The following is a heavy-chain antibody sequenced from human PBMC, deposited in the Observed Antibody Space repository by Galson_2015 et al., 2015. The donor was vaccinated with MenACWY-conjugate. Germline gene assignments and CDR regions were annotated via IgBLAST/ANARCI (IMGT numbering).Heavy chain of an antibody. D-gene: IGHD1-26*01. V-gene: IGHV3-74*01. Sequence: SLRLSCAASGFTFSTYWMHWVRQAPGKGLVWVSRINRDGRSTSYADSVKGRFTISRDNAKNTLYLQMNSLRAEDTAVYYCARLDEIYRSTSHFDYRRQGGLVTVSA. CDR3: ARLDEIYRSTSHFDY. CDR2: INRDGRST. CDR1: GFTFSTYW. J-gene: IGHJ4*02.